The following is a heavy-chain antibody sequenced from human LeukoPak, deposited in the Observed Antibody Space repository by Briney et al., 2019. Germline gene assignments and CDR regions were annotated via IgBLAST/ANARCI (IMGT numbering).Heavy chain of an antibody. J-gene: IGHJ4*02. D-gene: IGHD3-3*01. CDR3: ATGGPRYYDFWSGYYYGFDY. CDR1: GGSISSGGYS. Sequence: PSQTLSLICAVSGGSISSGGYSWSWIRQPPGKGLEWIGSIYYSGSTYYNPSLKSRVTISVDTSKNQFSLKLSSVTAADTAAYYCATGGPRYYDFWSGYYYGFDYWGQGTLVTVSS. V-gene: IGHV4-30-2*03. CDR2: IYYSGST.